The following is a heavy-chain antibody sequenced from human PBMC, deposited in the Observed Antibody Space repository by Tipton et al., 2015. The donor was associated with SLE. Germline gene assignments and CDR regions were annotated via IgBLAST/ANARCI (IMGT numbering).Heavy chain of an antibody. CDR3: ATHRMGRIDY. D-gene: IGHD3-16*01. CDR2: IKQDGSQK. CDR1: GLTFSVFW. V-gene: IGHV3-7*01. Sequence: SLRLSCAASGLTFSVFWMSWVRQAPGKGLEWVANIKQDGSQKNYVDSVKGRFSISRDNDKNSLYLQMRSLRAEDTAIYYCATHRMGRIDYWGQGSLVTVSS. J-gene: IGHJ4*02.